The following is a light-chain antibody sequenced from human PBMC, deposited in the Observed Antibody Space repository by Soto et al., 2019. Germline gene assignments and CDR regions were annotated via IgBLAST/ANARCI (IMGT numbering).Light chain of an antibody. Sequence: EIVLTQSPGTLSLSPGERATLSFSASQSVSSSYLAWYQQKPGQAPRLLIYGASSRATGIPDRFSGSGSGTDFTLTISRLEPEDFAVYYCHQYGSSAWTFGQGTKVDIK. CDR2: GAS. CDR1: QSVSSSY. J-gene: IGKJ1*01. CDR3: HQYGSSAWT. V-gene: IGKV3-20*01.